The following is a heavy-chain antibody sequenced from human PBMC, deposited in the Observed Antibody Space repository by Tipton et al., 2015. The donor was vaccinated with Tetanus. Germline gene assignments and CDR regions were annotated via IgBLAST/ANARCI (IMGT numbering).Heavy chain of an antibody. Sequence: LSLTCAVSGGSISSGDYSWRWIXXPXGKVLEWIGYIYVGGCXXXXXTLKSRVTISEDSSKNQISLRPRSVTAADTAVYYCARVKGTYNHYGLDVWGQGTTVTVAS. D-gene: IGHD3-10*01. J-gene: IGHJ6*02. CDR1: GGSISSGDYS. CDR3: ARVKGTYNHYGLDV. V-gene: IGHV4-30-2*01. CDR2: IYVGGCX.